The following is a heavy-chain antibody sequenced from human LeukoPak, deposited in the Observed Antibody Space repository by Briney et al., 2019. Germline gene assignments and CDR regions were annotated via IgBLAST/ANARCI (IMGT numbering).Heavy chain of an antibody. CDR2: IRDSGST. D-gene: IGHD6-19*01. V-gene: IGHV4-34*01. CDR3: ARVLGIAVAGTYYYYGMDV. Sequence: SETLSLTCAVYAGSFSDYYWSWIRQPPGKGLEWIGEIRDSGSTNYNPSLKSRVTISVDTSKNQFSLKLSSVTAADTALYYCARVLGIAVAGTYYYYGMDVWGQGTTVTVSS. J-gene: IGHJ6*02. CDR1: AGSFSDYY.